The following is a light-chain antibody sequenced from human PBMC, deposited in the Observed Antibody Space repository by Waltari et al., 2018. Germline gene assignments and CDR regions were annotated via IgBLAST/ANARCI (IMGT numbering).Light chain of an antibody. Sequence: QTVVTQEPSFSVSPGGTVTLTCGLSSGSVSTSYYPSWYQQTPGQAPRTLIYNTNTRSPGVPDRFSGSILGNKAALTITGAQADDECDYYCVLYMGRGIRVFGGGTKLTVL. CDR2: NTN. CDR1: SGSVSTSYY. J-gene: IGLJ2*01. V-gene: IGLV8-61*01. CDR3: VLYMGRGIRV.